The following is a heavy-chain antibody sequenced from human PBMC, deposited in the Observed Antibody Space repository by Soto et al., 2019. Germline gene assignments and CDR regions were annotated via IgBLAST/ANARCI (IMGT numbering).Heavy chain of an antibody. CDR2: INHSGST. CDR1: GGSFSGYY. V-gene: IGHV4-34*01. J-gene: IGHJ4*02. CDR3: ARGLGGAMVPY. Sequence: SETLSLTCAVYGGSFSGYYWSWIRQPPGKGLEWIWEINHSGSTNYNPSLKSRVTISVDTSKNQFSLKLSSVTAADTAVYYCARGLGGAMVPYWGQGTLVT. D-gene: IGHD5-18*01.